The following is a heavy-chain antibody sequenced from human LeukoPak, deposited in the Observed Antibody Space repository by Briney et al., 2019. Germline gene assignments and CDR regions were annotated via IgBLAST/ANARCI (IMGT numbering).Heavy chain of an antibody. CDR2: IYPGDSDT. V-gene: IGHV5-51*01. CDR3: ARLILPHSTLDP. D-gene: IGHD6-13*01. Sequence: GESLKISCKGSGYGFTSYWIGWVRQMPGKGLEWMGIIYPGDSDTRYSPSFQGQVTISADKSISTAYLQWSSLKTSDTAIYYCARLILPHSTLDPWGQGTLVTVSS. CDR1: GYGFTSYW. J-gene: IGHJ5*02.